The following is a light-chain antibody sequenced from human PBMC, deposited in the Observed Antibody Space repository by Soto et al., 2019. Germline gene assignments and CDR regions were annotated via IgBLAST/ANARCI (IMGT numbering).Light chain of an antibody. CDR3: CSYAGSSTSV. Sequence: SVLTQPASVSGSPGQSITFSCTGTSSDVGSYNLVSWYQQHPGKAPKLMIYEGSKRPSGVSNRFSGSKSGNTASLTISGLQAEGEADYYCCSYAGSSTSVFGGGTKLTVL. CDR1: SSDVGSYNL. CDR2: EGS. J-gene: IGLJ2*01. V-gene: IGLV2-23*01.